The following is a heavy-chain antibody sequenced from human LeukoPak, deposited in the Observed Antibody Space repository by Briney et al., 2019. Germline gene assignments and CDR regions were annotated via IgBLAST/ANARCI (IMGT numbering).Heavy chain of an antibody. CDR2: IYSNGIT. CDR1: GGSIFSYY. Sequence: SETLSLTCTVSGGSIFSYYFNWIRQPPGKGLEWIGYIYSNGITNYNPSLRSRGTISIATSKNQFSLRLRSVTAADTAIYYCARRAYYDTSGYYPASGYFDLWGRGTLVTVSS. CDR3: ARRAYYDTSGYYPASGYFDL. V-gene: IGHV4-4*08. D-gene: IGHD3-22*01. J-gene: IGHJ2*01.